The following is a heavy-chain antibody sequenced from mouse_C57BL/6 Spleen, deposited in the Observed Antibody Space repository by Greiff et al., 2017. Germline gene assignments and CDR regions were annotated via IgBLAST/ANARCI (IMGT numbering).Heavy chain of an antibody. J-gene: IGHJ3*01. CDR2: INPNNGGT. CDR3: ANDDGYYPAWFAY. CDR1: GYTFTDYY. D-gene: IGHD2-3*01. Sequence: IQLQQSGPELVKPGASVKISCKASGYTFTDYYMNWVKQSHGKSLEWIGDINPNNGGTSYNQKFKGKATLTVDKSSSTAYMELRSLTSEDSAVYYCANDDGYYPAWFAYWGQGTLVTVSA. V-gene: IGHV1-26*01.